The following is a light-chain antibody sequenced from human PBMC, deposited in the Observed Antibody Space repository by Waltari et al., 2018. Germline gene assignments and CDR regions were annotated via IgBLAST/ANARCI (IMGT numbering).Light chain of an antibody. Sequence: DLQMTQSPSSVSASVGDRVTITCRASQGISNWLAWYQQKPGKAPKLLIYAASSLQTGVPERFSGSGSGTEFTLTISSLQPEDFATYYCQQASSFPITFGPGTKVEIK. CDR1: QGISNW. J-gene: IGKJ3*01. V-gene: IGKV1-12*01. CDR2: AAS. CDR3: QQASSFPIT.